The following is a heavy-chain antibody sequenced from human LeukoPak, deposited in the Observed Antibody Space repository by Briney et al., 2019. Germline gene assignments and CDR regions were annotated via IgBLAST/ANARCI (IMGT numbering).Heavy chain of an antibody. CDR3: ARGRKWLKFDY. Sequence: SETLSLTCAVYGGSFSGYYWSWIRQPPGKGLEWIGEINHSGSTNYNPSLKSRVIISVDTSKNQFSLKLSSVTAADTAVYYCARGRKWLKFDYWGQGTLVTVSS. D-gene: IGHD5-12*01. V-gene: IGHV4-34*01. J-gene: IGHJ4*02. CDR1: GGSFSGYY. CDR2: INHSGST.